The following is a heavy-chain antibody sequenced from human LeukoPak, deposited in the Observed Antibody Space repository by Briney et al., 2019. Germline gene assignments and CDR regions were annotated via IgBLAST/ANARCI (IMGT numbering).Heavy chain of an antibody. J-gene: IGHJ4*02. CDR1: GYTFSNNW. CDR3: ARLSAGSHFHLDS. Sequence: GESLKISCKGSGYTFSNNWIGWVRQMPGKGLEWVGIIYPGDSQTRYSPSFQGQVTISADKSISTAYPQWSSLKASDIAMYYCARLSAGSHFHLDSWGQGTLVTVSS. D-gene: IGHD1-26*01. CDR2: IYPGDSQT. V-gene: IGHV5-51*01.